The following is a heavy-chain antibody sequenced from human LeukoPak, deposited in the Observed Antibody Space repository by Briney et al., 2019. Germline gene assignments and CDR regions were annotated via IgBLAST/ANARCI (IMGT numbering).Heavy chain of an antibody. CDR2: IWYDGSNK. CDR1: GFTFSSYG. CDR3: ARDGEGGYNHGDY. J-gene: IGHJ4*02. Sequence: SGGSLRLSCAASGFTFSSYGMHWVRQAPGKGLEWVAVIWYDGSNKYYADSVKGRFTISRDNSKNTLYLQMNSLRAEDTAVYYCARDGEGGYNHGDYWGQGTLVTVSS. V-gene: IGHV3-33*01. D-gene: IGHD5-24*01.